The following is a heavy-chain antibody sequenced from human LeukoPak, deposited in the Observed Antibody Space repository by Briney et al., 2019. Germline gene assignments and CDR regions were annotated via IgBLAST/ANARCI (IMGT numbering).Heavy chain of an antibody. CDR2: IYSGGST. Sequence: HPGGSLRLSCAASGFTVSSNYMSWVRQAPGKGLEWVSVIYSGGSTYYADSVKGRFTISRDNSKNTVYLQMNSLRAEDTAVYYCARDLNYDSAYWGQGTLVTVSS. CDR1: GFTVSSNY. V-gene: IGHV3-53*01. D-gene: IGHD3-22*01. CDR3: ARDLNYDSAY. J-gene: IGHJ4*02.